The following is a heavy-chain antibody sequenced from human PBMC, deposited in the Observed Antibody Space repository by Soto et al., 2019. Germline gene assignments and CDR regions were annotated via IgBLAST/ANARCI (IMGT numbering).Heavy chain of an antibody. V-gene: IGHV3-11*01. J-gene: IGHJ4*02. Sequence: GGSLRLSCAASGFTFSDYYMSWIRQAPGKGLEWVSYISTSGSTIHYADSVKGRFTISRDNAKNSLYLQMNSLRAEDTAVYYCASGHDYFWRSYVHWGQGTLVTVSS. CDR1: GFTFSDYY. CDR3: ASGHDYFWRSYVH. D-gene: IGHD3-16*01. CDR2: ISTSGSTI.